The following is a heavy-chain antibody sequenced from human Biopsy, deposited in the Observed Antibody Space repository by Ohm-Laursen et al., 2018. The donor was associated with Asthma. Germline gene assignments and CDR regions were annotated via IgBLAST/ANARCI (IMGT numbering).Heavy chain of an antibody. CDR1: GFTFSSYA. CDR2: VSYGGGVA. CDR3: AKRRGYSDLTDFDH. D-gene: IGHD3-3*01. V-gene: IGHV3-30*18. J-gene: IGHJ4*02. Sequence: SLRLSCTASGFTFSSYAMSWVRQAPGKGLEWVAVVSYGGGVAHYADPMKGRFTISRDNAKSTLYLQMNRLRTDDTAVYYCAKRRGYSDLTDFDHWGQGTLVTVSS.